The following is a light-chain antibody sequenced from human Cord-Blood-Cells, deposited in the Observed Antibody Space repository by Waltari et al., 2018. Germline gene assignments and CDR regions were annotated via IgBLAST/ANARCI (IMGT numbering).Light chain of an antibody. J-gene: IGKJ4*01. CDR2: AAS. Sequence: DIQMTQSPSSLSASVGYRVNITCRASQSISSYLNWYQQKPGKAPKLLIYAASSLQSGVPSRFSGSGSGTDFTLTISSLQPEDFATYYCQQSYSTPPTFGGGTKVEIK. CDR1: QSISSY. CDR3: QQSYSTPPT. V-gene: IGKV1-39*01.